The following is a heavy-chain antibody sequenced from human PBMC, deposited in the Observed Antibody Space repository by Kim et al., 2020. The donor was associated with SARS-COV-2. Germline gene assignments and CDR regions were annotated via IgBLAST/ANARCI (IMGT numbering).Heavy chain of an antibody. J-gene: IGHJ4*02. D-gene: IGHD6-13*01. Sequence: VKGRFISSRDEAKNSLYLQMNSLRTEDTAFYYCAKAETVAAAGTGYYFDYWGQGTLVTVSS. CDR3: AKAETVAAAGTGYYFDY. V-gene: IGHV3-9*01.